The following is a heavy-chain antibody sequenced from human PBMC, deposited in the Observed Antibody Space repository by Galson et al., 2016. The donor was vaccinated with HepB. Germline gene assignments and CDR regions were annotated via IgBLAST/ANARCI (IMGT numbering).Heavy chain of an antibody. CDR2: IVGHGAYT. CDR1: EITFSSYA. D-gene: IGHD6-13*01. J-gene: IGHJ4*02. V-gene: IGHV3-23*01. CDR3: LKDPTISSSGY. Sequence: FLRLSCASSEITFSSYAVSWVRQAPGKGLEWVSTIVGHGAYTYYANSVKVRFTISRDNSKNAAYLQMNNLGVDDTAIYFCLKDPTISSSGYWGQGTLVSVSS.